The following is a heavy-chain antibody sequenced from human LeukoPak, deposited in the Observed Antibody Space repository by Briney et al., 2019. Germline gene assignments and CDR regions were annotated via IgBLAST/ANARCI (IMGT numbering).Heavy chain of an antibody. V-gene: IGHV3-15*07. D-gene: IGHD2-21*02. CDR3: TTRVVTTTDF. Sequence: PGGSLRLSCAASVFTFSNAWMNWVRQAPGKGLEWVGRIKTKPDGGPTVYAVPVRGRFTISRDDSKKTLFLQIDSLKTEDTAVYYCTTRVVTTTDFWGQGTLVTVSS. CDR2: IKTKPDGGPT. J-gene: IGHJ4*02. CDR1: VFTFSNAW.